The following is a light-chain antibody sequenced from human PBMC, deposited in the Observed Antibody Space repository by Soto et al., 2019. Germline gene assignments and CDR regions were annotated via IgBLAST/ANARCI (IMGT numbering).Light chain of an antibody. V-gene: IGLV1-44*01. J-gene: IGLJ1*01. CDR2: SNN. CDR1: SSNIGSNT. CDR3: AAWDDSLNGEV. Sequence: QSALTQPPSASGTPGQRVTISCSGSSSNIGSNTVNWYQQLPGTAPKLLIYSNNQRPSGVPDRFSGSKSGTSASLAISGLQSEDEAEYYCAAWDDSLNGEVFGTGTKVTVL.